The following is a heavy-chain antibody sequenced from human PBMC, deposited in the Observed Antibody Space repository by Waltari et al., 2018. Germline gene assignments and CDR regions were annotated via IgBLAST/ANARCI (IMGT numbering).Heavy chain of an antibody. CDR3: ATEAQWLFSFSTGAFDI. V-gene: IGHV1-24*01. CDR1: GYTHTKLS. J-gene: IGHJ3*02. D-gene: IGHD6-19*01. Sequence: QVQLVQSGAEVKKPGASVKVSCKVSGYTHTKLSIHWVRQAPEKGLVWMGSFDPEDGETIYAQKFQGRVTMTEDTSTDTAYMEVSSLRSEDTAVYYCATEAQWLFSFSTGAFDIWGQGTMVTVSS. CDR2: FDPEDGET.